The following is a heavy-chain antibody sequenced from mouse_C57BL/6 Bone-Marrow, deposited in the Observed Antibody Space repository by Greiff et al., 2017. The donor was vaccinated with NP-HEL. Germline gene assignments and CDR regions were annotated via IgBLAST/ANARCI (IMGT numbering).Heavy chain of an antibody. CDR2: IDPSDSYT. CDR3: ARPLYYYGSSPYWYFDV. D-gene: IGHD1-1*01. CDR1: GYTFTSYW. Sequence: QVQLQQPGAELVMPGASVKLSCKASGYTFTSYWMHWVKQRPGQGLEWIGEIDPSDSYTNYNQKFKGKSTLTVDKSSSKAYMQLSSLTSEDSAVYYCARPLYYYGSSPYWYFDVWGTGTTVTVSS. J-gene: IGHJ1*03. V-gene: IGHV1-69*01.